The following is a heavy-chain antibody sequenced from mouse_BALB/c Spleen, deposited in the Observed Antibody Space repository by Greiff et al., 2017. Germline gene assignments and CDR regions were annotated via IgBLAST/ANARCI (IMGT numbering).Heavy chain of an antibody. D-gene: IGHD2-14*01. Sequence: EVKLVESGGGLVQPGGSRKLSCAASGFTFSSFGMHWVRQAPEKGLEWVAYISSGSSTIYYADTVKGRFTISRDNPKNTLFLQMTSLRSEDTAMYYCARRDYRYAMDYWGQGTSVTVSS. J-gene: IGHJ4*01. CDR2: ISSGSSTI. CDR1: GFTFSSFG. V-gene: IGHV5-17*02. CDR3: ARRDYRYAMDY.